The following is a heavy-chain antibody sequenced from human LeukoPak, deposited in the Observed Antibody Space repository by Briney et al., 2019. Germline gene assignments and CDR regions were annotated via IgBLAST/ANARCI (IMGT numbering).Heavy chain of an antibody. CDR2: IYTSGST. J-gene: IGHJ5*02. Sequence: GSLRLSCAASGFPLSSYAMSWIRQPAGKGLEWIGRIYTSGSTNYNPSLKSRVTISVDTSKNQFSLKLSSVTAADTAVYYCARSGSYSFWFDPWGQGTLVTVSS. CDR3: ARSGSYSFWFDP. V-gene: IGHV4-4*07. CDR1: GFPLSSYA. D-gene: IGHD1-26*01.